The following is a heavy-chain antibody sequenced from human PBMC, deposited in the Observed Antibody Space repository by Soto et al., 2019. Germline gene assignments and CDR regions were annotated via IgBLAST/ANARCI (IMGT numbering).Heavy chain of an antibody. CDR1: GYTFIDYY. CDR3: AKDPNFEVVRAATGGMDS. V-gene: IGHV1-2*02. Sequence: CPAAGYTFIDYYMHWVRQAPGQGLEWMGWINPKSGGTNYAQKFQGRVTMTRVTSISTAYMELSSLRSDDTALYYCAKDPNFEVVRAATGGMDSWGHGLRVAVS. CDR2: INPKSGGT. J-gene: IGHJ6*02. D-gene: IGHD2-2*01.